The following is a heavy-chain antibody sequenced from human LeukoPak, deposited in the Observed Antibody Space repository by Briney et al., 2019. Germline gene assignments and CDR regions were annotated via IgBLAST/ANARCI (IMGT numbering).Heavy chain of an antibody. V-gene: IGHV3-21*01. J-gene: IGHJ4*01. CDR3: ARDRGWQQFDY. CDR1: GFTFSSYS. CDR2: ISSSSSYI. Sequence: GGSLRLSCAASGFTFSSYSMNWVRQAPGKGLEWVSSISSSSSYIYYADSVKGRFTISRDNAKNSLYLQMNSLRAEDTGVYFCARDRGWQQFDYWGQGTLVTVSS. D-gene: IGHD5-24*01.